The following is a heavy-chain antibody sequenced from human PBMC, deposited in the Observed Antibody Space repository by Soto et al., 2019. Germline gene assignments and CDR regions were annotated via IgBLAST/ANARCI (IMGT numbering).Heavy chain of an antibody. D-gene: IGHD5-18*01. V-gene: IGHV1-69*18. CDR1: GGNFSSNG. CDR2: IIPTFGTT. CDR3: AGASDSTWYNWLDP. J-gene: IGHJ5*02. Sequence: QVQLVQSGAEVKKPGSSVKVSCKAPGGNFSSNGIRWVRQAPGQGLELMGRIIPTFGTTNYAHKFRGRVTITADESTGTAYMELSSLRSDDTAVYYCAGASDSTWYNWLDPWGQGTLVTVSS.